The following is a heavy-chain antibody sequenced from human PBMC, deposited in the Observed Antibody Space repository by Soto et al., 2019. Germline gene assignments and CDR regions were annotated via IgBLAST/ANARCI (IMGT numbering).Heavy chain of an antibody. CDR3: ARGEAARGFDY. Sequence: GGSLRLSCAASGFTFSSYAMHWVRQAPGKGLEWVAVISYDGSNKYYADSVKGRFTISRDNSKNTLYLQMNSLRAEDTAVYYCARGEAARGFDYWGQGTLVTVSS. CDR2: ISYDGSNK. V-gene: IGHV3-30-3*01. D-gene: IGHD6-6*01. CDR1: GFTFSSYA. J-gene: IGHJ4*02.